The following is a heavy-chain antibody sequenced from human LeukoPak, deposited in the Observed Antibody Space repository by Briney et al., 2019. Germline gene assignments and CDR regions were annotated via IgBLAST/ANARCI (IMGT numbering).Heavy chain of an antibody. Sequence: GASVKVSCKASGYTFTGYYMHWVRQAPGQGLEWMGWINPNRGGTNYAQKFQGRVTMTRDTSISTAYMELSRLRSDDTAVYYCARERILSAFDIWGQGTMVTVSS. V-gene: IGHV1-2*02. CDR1: GYTFTGYY. CDR3: ARERILSAFDI. CDR2: INPNRGGT. D-gene: IGHD2-15*01. J-gene: IGHJ3*02.